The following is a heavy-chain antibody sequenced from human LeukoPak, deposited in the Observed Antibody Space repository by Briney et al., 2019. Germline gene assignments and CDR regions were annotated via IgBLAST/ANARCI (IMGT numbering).Heavy chain of an antibody. Sequence: GRSPRLSFAAPGFNFSSYWMHWGRQAPGKGVGWGAVISYDGSNKYYADSVKGRFTISRDNSKNTLYLQMNSLRAEDTAVYYCAKDIGDIWFGELFGYWGQGTLVTVSS. CDR3: AKDIGDIWFGELFGY. J-gene: IGHJ4*02. CDR1: GFNFSSYW. V-gene: IGHV3-30*18. D-gene: IGHD3-10*01. CDR2: ISYDGSNK.